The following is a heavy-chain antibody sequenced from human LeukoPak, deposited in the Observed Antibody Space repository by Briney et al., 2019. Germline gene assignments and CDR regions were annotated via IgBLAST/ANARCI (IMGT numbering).Heavy chain of an antibody. Sequence: SETLSLTCTVSGDSIDIPDYYWNWVRQPPGKGLEWIGNIYRSGSTYYHPSLKSRLTISMDTSKNQFSLKLTSVTAADTAIYYCARDRCPSANCYSGFDSWGQGSLVTVSS. CDR2: IYRSGST. D-gene: IGHD2-21*02. V-gene: IGHV4-30-4*08. J-gene: IGHJ4*02. CDR1: GDSIDIPDYY. CDR3: ARDRCPSANCYSGFDS.